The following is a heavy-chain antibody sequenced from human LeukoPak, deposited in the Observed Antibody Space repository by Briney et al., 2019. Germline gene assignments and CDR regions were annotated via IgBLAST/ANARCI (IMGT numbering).Heavy chain of an antibody. CDR3: ARHPDSSGYFLFDY. D-gene: IGHD3-22*01. CDR2: IYYSGST. V-gene: IGHV4-39*01. Sequence: SETLSLTCTVSGGSFTYSTYFWAWTRQPPGKGLEWIGSIYYSGSTYYNPSLKSRVTISVDTSKNQFSLRLSSVTAADTAVYYCARHPDSSGYFLFDYWGQGTLVTVSS. J-gene: IGHJ4*02. CDR1: GGSFTYSTYF.